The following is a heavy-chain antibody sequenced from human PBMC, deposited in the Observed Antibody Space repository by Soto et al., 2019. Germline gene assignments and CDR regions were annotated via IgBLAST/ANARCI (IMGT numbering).Heavy chain of an antibody. CDR2: ISSSGSTI. CDR3: ARTASTNSPLDY. D-gene: IGHD2-2*01. J-gene: IGHJ4*02. Sequence: QVQLVESGGALVKPGGSLRLSCAASGFTFSDYYMSWIRQAPGKGLEWVSYISSSGSTIYYADSVKGQFTISRDNAKNSLYLQMNTLRAEDTAVYYCARTASTNSPLDYWGQGTLVTVSS. V-gene: IGHV3-11*01. CDR1: GFTFSDYY.